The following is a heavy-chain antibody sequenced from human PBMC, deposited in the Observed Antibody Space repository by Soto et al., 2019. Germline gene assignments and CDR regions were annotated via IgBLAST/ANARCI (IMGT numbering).Heavy chain of an antibody. J-gene: IGHJ6*02. CDR2: INQDGSEK. CDR1: GFTFNSYW. V-gene: IGHV3-7*05. CDR3: ARDYVREAFRVGLPTTDDYYYYYGMDV. D-gene: IGHD3-10*02. Sequence: PGGSLRLSCAASGFTFNSYWMTWVRQAPGKGLECVANINQDGSEKYYVDSVKGRFIISTDNAKNSLFLQMNSLRAEDTAVYFCARDYVREAFRVGLPTTDDYYYYYGMDVWGQGTTVTAP.